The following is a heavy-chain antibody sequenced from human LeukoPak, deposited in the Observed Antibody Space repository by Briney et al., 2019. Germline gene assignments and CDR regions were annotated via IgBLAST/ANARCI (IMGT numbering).Heavy chain of an antibody. D-gene: IGHD2-8*02. Sequence: GGSLRLSCAASGFTFSSYEMNWVRQAPGKGLEWVSAISGSGGSTYYADSVKGRFTISRDNSKNTLYLQMNSLRAEDTAVYYCAKVWWQRGGWFDPWGQGTLVTVSS. V-gene: IGHV3-23*01. CDR2: ISGSGGST. CDR3: AKVWWQRGGWFDP. CDR1: GFTFSSYE. J-gene: IGHJ5*02.